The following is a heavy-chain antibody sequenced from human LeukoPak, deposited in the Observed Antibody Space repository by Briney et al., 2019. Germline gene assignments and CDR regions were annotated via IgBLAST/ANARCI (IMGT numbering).Heavy chain of an antibody. Sequence: ASVKVSCKASGYTFTGYYMHWVRQAPGQGLEWMGWVNPNSGGTNYAQKFQGRVTMTRDTSISTAYMELSRLRSDDTAVYYCARDGTTVVTSDAFDIWGQGTMVTVSS. V-gene: IGHV1-2*02. CDR1: GYTFTGYY. D-gene: IGHD4-23*01. J-gene: IGHJ3*02. CDR2: VNPNSGGT. CDR3: ARDGTTVVTSDAFDI.